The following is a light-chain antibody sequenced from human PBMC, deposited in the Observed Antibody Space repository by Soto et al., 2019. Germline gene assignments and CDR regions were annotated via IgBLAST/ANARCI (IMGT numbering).Light chain of an antibody. CDR3: SSYTSSSTPYV. J-gene: IGLJ1*01. Sequence: QSALTQPASVSGSPGQSITISCTGTSSDVGGYNYVSWYQQHPGKAPKLMIYEVSNRPSGVSNRFSGSKSGKTASLTLSGLQAENEADYYSSSYTSSSTPYVFGTGTKLTVL. CDR1: SSDVGGYNY. CDR2: EVS. V-gene: IGLV2-14*01.